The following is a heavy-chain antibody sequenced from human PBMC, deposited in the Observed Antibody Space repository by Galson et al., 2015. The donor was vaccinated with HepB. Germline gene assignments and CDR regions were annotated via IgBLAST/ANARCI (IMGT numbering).Heavy chain of an antibody. CDR2: FDPEDGET. J-gene: IGHJ5*02. V-gene: IGHV1-24*01. Sequence: SVKVSCKVSGYTLTELSTHWVRQAPGKGLEWMGGFDPEDGETIYAQKFQGRVTMTEDTSTDTAYMELSSLRSEDTAVYYCANAYSGGYWASGGRFDPWGQGTLVTVSS. CDR3: ANAYSGGYWASGGRFDP. D-gene: IGHD1-26*01. CDR1: GYTLTELS.